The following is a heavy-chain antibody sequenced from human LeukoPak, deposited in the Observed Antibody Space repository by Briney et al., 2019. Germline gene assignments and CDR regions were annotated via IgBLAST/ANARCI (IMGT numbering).Heavy chain of an antibody. CDR3: ARRYCSGGSCHPPDY. CDR2: ISGSGGST. V-gene: IGHV3-23*01. J-gene: IGHJ4*02. D-gene: IGHD2-15*01. Sequence: GGSLRLSCAASGFTFSSYAMSWVRQAPGKGLEWVSAISGSGGSTYYADYVKGRFTIPRDNSKNTLYLQMHSLRAEDTAVYYCARRYCSGGSCHPPDYWGQGTLVTVSS. CDR1: GFTFSSYA.